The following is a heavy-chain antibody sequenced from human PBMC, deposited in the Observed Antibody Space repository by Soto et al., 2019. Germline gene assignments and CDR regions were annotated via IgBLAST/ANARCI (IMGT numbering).Heavy chain of an antibody. V-gene: IGHV2-5*01. J-gene: IGHJ4*02. CDR2: IYWNDDK. CDR1: GVSLSTSGLG. CDR3: AHRPSGWYLFDY. Sequence: QITLKESGPTLVRPTQTLTLTCTFSGVSLSTSGLGVGWIRQPPGKALEWIALIYWNDDKRYSPSLKARLTIPKDTSNNHVDITMTNMDPLDTATYYCAHRPSGWYLFDYWGQGTLVTVSS. D-gene: IGHD6-19*01.